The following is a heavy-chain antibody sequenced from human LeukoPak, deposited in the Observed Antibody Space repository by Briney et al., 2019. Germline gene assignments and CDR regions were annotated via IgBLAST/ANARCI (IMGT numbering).Heavy chain of an antibody. J-gene: IGHJ4*02. Sequence: SWVRQPPGKGLEWVGFIRSKAYGGTTEYAASVKGRFTISRDDSKGIAYLQMNSLKTEDTAVYYCTRVGGDWGQGTLVTVSS. CDR2: IRSKAYGGTT. V-gene: IGHV3-49*02. CDR3: TRVGGD.